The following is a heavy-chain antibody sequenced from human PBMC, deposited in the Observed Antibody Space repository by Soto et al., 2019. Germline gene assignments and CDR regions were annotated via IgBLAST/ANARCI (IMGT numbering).Heavy chain of an antibody. V-gene: IGHV4-38-2*01. D-gene: IGHD4-17*01. J-gene: IGHJ4*02. CDR1: ASSINSNYY. CDR2: IHHSGTT. Sequence: SETLSLTCGVSASSINSNYYWLWIRQPPGKGLEWIWAIHHSGTTYYSPSLKSRFTISMDTSKNHFSLRLTPVTAADTAIYYCARGLYGDNFDYWGQGTPVTVSA. CDR3: ARGLYGDNFDY.